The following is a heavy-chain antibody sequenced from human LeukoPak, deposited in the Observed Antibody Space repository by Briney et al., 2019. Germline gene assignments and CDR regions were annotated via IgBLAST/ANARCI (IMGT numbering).Heavy chain of an antibody. CDR3: AREADTLDY. J-gene: IGHJ4*02. Sequence: SETLSLTCTVSGGSISSYYWSWIRQPPGKGLEWIGYIYYSGSTNYNPSLKSRVTISVDTSKNQFSLKLGSVTAADTAVYYCAREADTLDYWGQGTLVTVSS. D-gene: IGHD2-2*02. V-gene: IGHV4-59*01. CDR2: IYYSGST. CDR1: GGSISSYY.